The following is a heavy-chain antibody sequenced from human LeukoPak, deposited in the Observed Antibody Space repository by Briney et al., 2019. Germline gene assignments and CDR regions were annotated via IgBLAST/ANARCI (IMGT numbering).Heavy chain of an antibody. J-gene: IGHJ4*02. V-gene: IGHV4-59*08. CDR2: ISYSGTT. Sequence: PSETLSLTCTVSDDFIRRESWTWIRQPPGKGLEYIGYISYSGTTDYKPSLESRVTISRGPSKNQFSLSLTSVTAADTAVYYCASEPMYYDLWSGYYQDYWGQGTLVTVSS. D-gene: IGHD3-3*01. CDR1: DDFIRRES. CDR3: ASEPMYYDLWSGYYQDY.